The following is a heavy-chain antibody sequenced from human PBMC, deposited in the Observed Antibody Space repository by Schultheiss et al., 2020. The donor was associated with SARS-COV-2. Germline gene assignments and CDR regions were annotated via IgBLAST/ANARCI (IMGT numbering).Heavy chain of an antibody. CDR2: ISSSGSTI. D-gene: IGHD6-6*01. V-gene: IGHV3-11*01. CDR3: AREPSPYSSSSGYFDY. CDR1: GFTFSDYY. J-gene: IGHJ4*02. Sequence: GGSLRLSCAASGFTFSDYYMSWIRQAPGKGLEWVSYISSSGSTIYYADSVKGRFTISRDNAKNSLYLQMNSLRAEDTAVYYCAREPSPYSSSSGYFDYWGQGTLVTVSS.